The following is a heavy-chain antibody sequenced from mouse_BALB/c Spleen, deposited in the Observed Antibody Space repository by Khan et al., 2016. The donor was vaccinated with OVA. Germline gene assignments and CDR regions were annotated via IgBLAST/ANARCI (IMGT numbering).Heavy chain of an antibody. V-gene: IGHV3-6*02. Sequence: VQLKESGPGLVKSSQSLSLTCSVTGYSITSGYFWNWIRQFPGNKLEWMGYIRYDGNSNYHPSLKNRISINRDTSKDQFFLKLNSVTTEDTSTYDCARRCTSGPTWFAYWGQGTLVTVSA. CDR1: GYSITSGYF. D-gene: IGHD3-1*01. J-gene: IGHJ3*01. CDR2: IRYDGNS. CDR3: ARRCTSGPTWFAY.